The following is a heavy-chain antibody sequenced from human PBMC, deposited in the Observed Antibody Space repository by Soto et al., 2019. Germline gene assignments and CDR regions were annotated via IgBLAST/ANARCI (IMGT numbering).Heavy chain of an antibody. CDR1: GFTFGDYA. V-gene: IGHV3-49*03. Sequence: GGSLRLSCTASGFTFGDYAMSWFRQAPGKGLEWVGFIRSKAYGGTTEYAASVKGRFTISRDDSKSIAYLQMNSLKTEDTAVYYCTRDLRYCSSTSCYEDRENWFDPWGQGTLVTVSS. J-gene: IGHJ5*02. CDR2: IRSKAYGGTT. CDR3: TRDLRYCSSTSCYEDRENWFDP. D-gene: IGHD2-2*01.